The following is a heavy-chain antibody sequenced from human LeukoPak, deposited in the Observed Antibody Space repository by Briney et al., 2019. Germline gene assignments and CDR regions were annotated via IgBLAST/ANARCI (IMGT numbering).Heavy chain of an antibody. D-gene: IGHD3-22*01. CDR3: ARNHPEAETVIVRRHAYYFDN. CDR1: GFTFSSYG. CDR2: IWYDGSNK. V-gene: IGHV3-33*01. Sequence: PGGSLRLSCAASGFTFSSYGMHWVRQAPGKGLEWVAVIWYDGSNKYYADSVKGRFTISRDNSKNTLYLQMNSLRAEDTAVYYCARNHPEAETVIVRRHAYYFDNWGQGTLVTVSS. J-gene: IGHJ4*02.